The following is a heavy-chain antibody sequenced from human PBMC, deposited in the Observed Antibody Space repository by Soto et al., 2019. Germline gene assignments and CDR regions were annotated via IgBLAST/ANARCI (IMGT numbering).Heavy chain of an antibody. CDR2: INPNSGGT. Sequence: QVQLVQSGAEVKKPGASVKVSCKASGYTFTGYYMHWVRQAPGQGLEWMGWINPNSGGTNYAQKFQGWVTMTRNTSISTAYMELSRLRSHDTAVYYCARAYCGGDCYPHATLNWFDPWGQGTLVTVSS. J-gene: IGHJ5*02. CDR1: GYTFTGYY. V-gene: IGHV1-2*04. D-gene: IGHD2-21*02. CDR3: ARAYCGGDCYPHATLNWFDP.